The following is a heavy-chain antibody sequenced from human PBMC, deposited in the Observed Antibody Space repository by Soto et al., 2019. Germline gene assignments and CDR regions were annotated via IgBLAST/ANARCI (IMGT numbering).Heavy chain of an antibody. CDR3: VRDLYSSGPFDY. CDR2: TRNKANSYTT. CDR1: GFIFSDHY. V-gene: IGHV3-72*01. Sequence: LRLSCAVSGFIFSDHYMDWVRQAPGKGLEWVGRTRNKANSYTTQYAASVKGRFIISRDDSKNSLFLQMNSLKTEDTAVYYCVRDLYSSGPFDYWGQGTLVTVSS. D-gene: IGHD6-19*01. J-gene: IGHJ4*02.